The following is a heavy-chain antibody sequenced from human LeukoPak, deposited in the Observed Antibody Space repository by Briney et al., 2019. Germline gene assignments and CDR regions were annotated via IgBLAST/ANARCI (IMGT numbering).Heavy chain of an antibody. J-gene: IGHJ4*02. CDR3: AKDRDGYNY. CDR2: IWYDGSNK. V-gene: IGHV3-33*03. CDR1: GFTFSSNG. Sequence: PGRSLRLSCAASGFTFSSNGMHWVRQAPGKGLEWVALIWYDGSNKFYADSVKGQFTISRDNSKNTLYLQMNSLRAEDTAVYYCAKDRDGYNYWGQGTLVTVSS. D-gene: IGHD5-24*01.